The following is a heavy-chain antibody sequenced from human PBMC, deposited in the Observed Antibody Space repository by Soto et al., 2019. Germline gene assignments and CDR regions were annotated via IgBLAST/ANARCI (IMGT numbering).Heavy chain of an antibody. V-gene: IGHV1-69*02. J-gene: IGHJ5*02. D-gene: IGHD5-18*01. CDR2: IIPILGIA. Sequence: QVQLVQSGAEVKKPGSSVKVSCKASGGTFSSYTISWVRQAPGQGLEWMGRIIPILGIANYAQKFQGRVTITADKTTSTAYMELRSLRSEDKAVYYCARGPDTPPDWFDPWGQGALVTVSS. CDR3: ARGPDTPPDWFDP. CDR1: GGTFSSYT.